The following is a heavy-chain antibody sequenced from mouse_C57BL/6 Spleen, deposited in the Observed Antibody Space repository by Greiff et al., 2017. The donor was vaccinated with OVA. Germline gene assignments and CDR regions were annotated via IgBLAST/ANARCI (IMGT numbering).Heavy chain of an antibody. CDR3: TRDDYGWFAY. CDR2: IDPETGGT. Sequence: VQLQESGAELVRPGASVTLSCKASGYTFTDYEMHWVKQTPVHGLEWIGAIDPETGGTAYNQKFKGKAIRTADKSSSTAYMELRSLTSEDSAVYYCTRDDYGWFAYWGQGTLVTVSA. D-gene: IGHD2-4*01. CDR1: GYTFTDYE. V-gene: IGHV1-15*01. J-gene: IGHJ3*01.